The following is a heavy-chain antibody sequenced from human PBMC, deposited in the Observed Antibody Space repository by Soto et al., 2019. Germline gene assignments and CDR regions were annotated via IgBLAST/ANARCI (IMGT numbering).Heavy chain of an antibody. CDR1: GYTFTSYV. CDR2: ISAYNGNT. Sequence: GASVKLSCKASGYTFTSYVISWVRQAPGQGLEWMGWISAYNGNTNYAQKLQGRVTMTTDTSTSTAYMELRSLRSDDTAVYYCARDLSYYYDSSPSDPWGQGTLVTVSS. V-gene: IGHV1-18*01. D-gene: IGHD3-22*01. CDR3: ARDLSYYYDSSPSDP. J-gene: IGHJ5*02.